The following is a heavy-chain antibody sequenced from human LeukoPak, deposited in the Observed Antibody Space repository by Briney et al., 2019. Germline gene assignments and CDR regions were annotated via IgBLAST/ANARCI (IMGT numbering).Heavy chain of an antibody. V-gene: IGHV3-30*04. D-gene: IGHD3-10*01. CDR2: ISYDGSNK. CDR1: GFTFSIYT. CDR3: ARDRSQEFDP. J-gene: IGHJ5*02. Sequence: PGRSLRLSCAASGFTFSIYTIQWVRPAPGKGLEWVALISYDGSNKYYADSVKGRFSISRDNSKNTLYLQMNRLRADDTAVYYCARDRSQEFDPWGQGTLVTVSS.